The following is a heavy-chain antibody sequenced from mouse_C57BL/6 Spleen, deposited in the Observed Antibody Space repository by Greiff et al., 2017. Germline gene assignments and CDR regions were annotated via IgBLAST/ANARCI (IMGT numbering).Heavy chain of an antibody. D-gene: IGHD1-1*01. J-gene: IGHJ2*01. CDR3: ARGDSFITTVVGRYFDD. Sequence: QVQLKESGAELVKPGASVKISCKASGYAFSSYWMNWVKQRPGKGLEWIGQIYPGDGDTNYNGKFKGKATLTADKSSSTAYMQLSSLTSEDSAVYFCARGDSFITTVVGRYFDDWGQGTTRTVSS. CDR1: GYAFSSYW. V-gene: IGHV1-80*01. CDR2: IYPGDGDT.